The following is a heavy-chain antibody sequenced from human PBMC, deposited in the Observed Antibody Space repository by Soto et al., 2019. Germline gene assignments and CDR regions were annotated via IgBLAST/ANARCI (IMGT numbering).Heavy chain of an antibody. J-gene: IGHJ3*02. CDR1: GYSFPTYW. CDR3: ARSRVSTPRLEDPFDI. D-gene: IGHD5-12*01. CDR2: VYPGDSDS. Sequence: GESLKIACKGSGYSFPTYWLAWVRQTPGRGLEYMGIVYPGDSDSRYSPAFQGQVTISADKSINTAYLQWTSLKASDTAIYYCARSRVSTPRLEDPFDIWGQGTMVTVSS. V-gene: IGHV5-51*01.